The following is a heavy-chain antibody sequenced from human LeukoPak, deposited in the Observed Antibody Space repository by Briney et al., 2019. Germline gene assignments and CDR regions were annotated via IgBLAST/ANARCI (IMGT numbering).Heavy chain of an antibody. CDR2: INHSGST. Sequence: ASETLSLTCAVYGGSFSGYYWSWIRQPPGKGLEWIGEINHSGSTNYNPSLKSRVTISVDTSKNQFSLKLSSVTAPDTAVYYCARQRSGRRAFDPWGQGTLVTVSS. J-gene: IGHJ5*02. V-gene: IGHV4-34*01. CDR3: ARQRSGRRAFDP. CDR1: GGSFSGYY. D-gene: IGHD1-26*01.